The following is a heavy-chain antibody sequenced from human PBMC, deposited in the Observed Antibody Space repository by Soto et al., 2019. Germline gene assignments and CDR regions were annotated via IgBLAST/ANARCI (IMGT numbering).Heavy chain of an antibody. CDR1: GFTFSSYV. V-gene: IGHV3-23*01. CDR3: AKAPYYYDSSGAPSIDY. D-gene: IGHD3-22*01. J-gene: IGHJ4*02. Sequence: GGSLRLSCTASGFTFSSYVMSWVRQAPGKGLEWVSAISGSGGSTYYADSVKGRFTISRDNSKNTLYLQMNSLRAEDTAVYYCAKAPYYYDSSGAPSIDYSGQGTLVTVSS. CDR2: ISGSGGST.